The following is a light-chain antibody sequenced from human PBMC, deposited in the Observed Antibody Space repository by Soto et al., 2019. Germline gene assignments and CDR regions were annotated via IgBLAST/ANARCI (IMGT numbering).Light chain of an antibody. CDR3: QQYYSTPT. J-gene: IGKJ2*01. Sequence: DIVMTQSPDSLAVSLGERATINCKSSQSVLYSSTNKNYLAWYQQKPGQPPKLLIYWASTRESGVPDRFSGSGSGTDFTHNISSLQAEDVAGYYFQQYYSTPTFGQGTKLEIK. CDR1: QSVLYSSTNKNY. V-gene: IGKV4-1*01. CDR2: WAS.